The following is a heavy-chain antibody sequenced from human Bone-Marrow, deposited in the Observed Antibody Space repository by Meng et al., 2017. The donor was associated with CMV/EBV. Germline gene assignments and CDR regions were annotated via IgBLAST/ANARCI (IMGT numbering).Heavy chain of an antibody. CDR1: GFTVSSNY. Sequence: GGSLRLSCAASGFTVSSNYMSWVRQAPGKGLEWVSVIYSGGSTYYADSVKGRFTISRDNSKSTLYLQMNSLRAEDTAVYYCARAPELAGYGMDVWGQGTTVTVSS. CDR3: ARAPELAGYGMDV. J-gene: IGHJ6*02. D-gene: IGHD6-13*01. CDR2: IYSGGST. V-gene: IGHV3-53*01.